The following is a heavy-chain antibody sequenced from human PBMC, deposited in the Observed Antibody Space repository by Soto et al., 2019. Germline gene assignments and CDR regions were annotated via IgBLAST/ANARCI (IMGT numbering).Heavy chain of an antibody. V-gene: IGHV3-7*01. CDR2: INQDGTVK. CDR1: GLTFSDYW. D-gene: IGHD2-15*01. J-gene: IGHJ4*02. CDR3: VPRTEV. Sequence: DVQVVESGGGLVQPGGSLRLSCAASGLTFSDYWMTWVRQAPGKGLEWVANINQDGTVKYYLDSVKGRFTISRDNARKSLYLQMNSLSVEDTAVYYCVPRTEVGGQGTLVTVSS.